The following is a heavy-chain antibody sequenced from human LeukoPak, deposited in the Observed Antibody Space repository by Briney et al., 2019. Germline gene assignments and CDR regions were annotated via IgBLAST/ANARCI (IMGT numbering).Heavy chain of an antibody. J-gene: IGHJ5*01. CDR2: IYLYNSVST. Sequence: SETLSLTCTVSGGSISSYYWSWIRQPPGEGLEWIGYIYLYNSVSTNYNPSLKSRVTISVDTSKNQFSLKLTSVTAADTAVYYCARSIRFDSWGQGSLVTVSA. CDR1: GGSISSYY. CDR3: ARSIRFDS. V-gene: IGHV4-59*01.